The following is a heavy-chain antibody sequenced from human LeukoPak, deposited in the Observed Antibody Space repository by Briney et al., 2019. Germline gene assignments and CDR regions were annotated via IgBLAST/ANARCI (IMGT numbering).Heavy chain of an antibody. CDR3: AKDSHGSGSSPDFDY. CDR1: GFTFSGYA. CDR2: ISGSGGST. J-gene: IGHJ4*02. D-gene: IGHD3-10*01. Sequence: PGGSLRISCAASGFTFSGYAMSWVRQAPGKGVEWVSAISGSGGSTYYADSVKGRFTISRDNSKNTLYLQMNSLIAEDTAVYYCAKDSHGSGSSPDFDYWGQGTLVTVS. V-gene: IGHV3-23*01.